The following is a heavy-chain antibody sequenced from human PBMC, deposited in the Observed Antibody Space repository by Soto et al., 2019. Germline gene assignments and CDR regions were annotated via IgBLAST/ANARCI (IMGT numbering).Heavy chain of an antibody. Sequence: SETLSLTCSVSGDSISSSIHYWGWIHQPPGKGLEWIGSMSYRGNTYYNPSLKNRVTVSVDTSKNQFSLKVTSVTAADTAVYYCGRPAGIGWYYFDSWGQGTLVTV. CDR3: GRPAGIGWYYFDS. V-gene: IGHV4-39*01. D-gene: IGHD6-19*01. CDR1: GDSISSSIHY. CDR2: MSYRGNT. J-gene: IGHJ4*02.